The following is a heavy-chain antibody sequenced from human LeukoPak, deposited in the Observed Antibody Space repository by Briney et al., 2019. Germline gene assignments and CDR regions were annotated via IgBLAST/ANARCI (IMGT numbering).Heavy chain of an antibody. V-gene: IGHV4-39*07. CDR1: GGSISSSSYY. D-gene: IGHD5-24*01. CDR3: ARDPARGDGYNLFDY. Sequence: PSETLSLTCTVSGGSISSSSYYWGWIRQPPGKGLEWIGSIYYSGSTYYNPSLKSRVTISVDTSKNQFSLKLSSVTAADTAVYYCARDPARGDGYNLFDYWGQGTLVTVSS. CDR2: IYYSGST. J-gene: IGHJ4*02.